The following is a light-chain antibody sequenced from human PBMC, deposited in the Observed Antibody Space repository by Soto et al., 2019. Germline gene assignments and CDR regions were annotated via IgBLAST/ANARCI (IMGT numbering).Light chain of an antibody. CDR3: ISYAGSNLLYV. J-gene: IGLJ1*01. Sequence: QSVLTQPPSASGSPGQSVTISCTGTSSDVGGYNYVSWYQQHPGKAPKLMIYEVSKRPSGVPDRFSGSKSGNTASLTVSGLQAEDEADYYCISYAGSNLLYVFGTGTKLTV. CDR1: SSDVGGYNY. V-gene: IGLV2-8*01. CDR2: EVS.